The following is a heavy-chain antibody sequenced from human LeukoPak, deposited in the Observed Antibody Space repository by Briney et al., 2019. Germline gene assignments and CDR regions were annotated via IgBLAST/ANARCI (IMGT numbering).Heavy chain of an antibody. CDR1: GGSISSSTYY. V-gene: IGHV4-39*01. D-gene: IGHD6-6*01. CDR3: ARLAAPHFYSCYMDV. CDR2: IYYSGST. J-gene: IGHJ6*03. Sequence: PSETLSLTCTVSGGSISSSTYYWGWIRQPPGKGLEWIGSIYYSGSTYYNPSLKSRVAMSVDTSKNQFSLKLNSVTAADTAVYYCARLAAPHFYSCYMDVWGRGTTVTVSS.